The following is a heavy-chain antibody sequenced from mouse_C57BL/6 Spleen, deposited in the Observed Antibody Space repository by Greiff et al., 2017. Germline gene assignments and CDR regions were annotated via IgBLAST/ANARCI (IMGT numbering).Heavy chain of an antibody. Sequence: QVQLQQSGAELVRPGASVTLSCKASGYTFTDYEMHWVKQTPVHGLEWIGAIDPETGGTAYNQKFKGKAILTADKSSSTAYMELRSLTSEDSAVYYCTRRGCPYYFDYWGQGTTLTVSS. J-gene: IGHJ2*01. V-gene: IGHV1-15*01. CDR1: GYTFTDYE. CDR2: IDPETGGT. CDR3: TRRGCPYYFDY.